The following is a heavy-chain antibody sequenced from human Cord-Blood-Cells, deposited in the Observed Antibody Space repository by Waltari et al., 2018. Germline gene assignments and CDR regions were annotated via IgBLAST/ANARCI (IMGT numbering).Heavy chain of an antibody. D-gene: IGHD4-17*01. Sequence: QVQLQQWGAGLLKPSETLSLTCAVYGGSFSGYYWSWIRQPPGKGLEWIGEINHSGSPNSSRALMSQVTISVDTSRTHFALKLSSVSAADTAVYYCARTARLRWSRERRYGFDPWGQGTRVTVSS. CDR2: INHSGSP. V-gene: IGHV4-34*01. CDR1: GGSFSGYY. CDR3: ARTARLRWSRERRYGFDP. J-gene: IGHJ5*02.